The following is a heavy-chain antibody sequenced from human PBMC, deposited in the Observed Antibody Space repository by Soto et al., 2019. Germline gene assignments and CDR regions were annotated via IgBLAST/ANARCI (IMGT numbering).Heavy chain of an antibody. D-gene: IGHD1-1*01. CDR1: GFTFRSSW. CDR3: ATHVHCPREGPSWPTDY. J-gene: IGHJ4*02. CDR2: INNDGTTT. Sequence: GGSLRLSCADSGFTFRSSWMHWVRQAPGKGLVWVSHINNDGTTTAYADSVKGRFTTSRDNAKNTLSLQMNSLRAEDAAVYYCATHVHCPREGPSWPTDYWGQGPLVTLAS. V-gene: IGHV3-74*01.